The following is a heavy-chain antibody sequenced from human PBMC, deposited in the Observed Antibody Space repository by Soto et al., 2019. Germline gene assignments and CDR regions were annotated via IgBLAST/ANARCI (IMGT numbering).Heavy chain of an antibody. V-gene: IGHV4-4*02. CDR1: GGSISSSNW. Sequence: QVQLQESGPGLVKPSGTLSLTCAVSGGSISSSNWWSWVRQPPGKGLEWIGEIYHSGSTNYNPSLKSRDTVSVDKSKNQASLTLSSVTAADTAVYYCARVAVAGTRYDYWGPGTLGTVSS. CDR2: IYHSGST. J-gene: IGHJ4*02. CDR3: ARVAVAGTRYDY. D-gene: IGHD6-19*01.